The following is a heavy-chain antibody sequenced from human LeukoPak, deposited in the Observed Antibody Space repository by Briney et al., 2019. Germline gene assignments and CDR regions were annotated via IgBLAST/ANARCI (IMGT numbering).Heavy chain of an antibody. CDR3: AITRDYYDSSGYYYLRDY. J-gene: IGHJ4*02. D-gene: IGHD3-22*01. CDR1: GGSISSYY. V-gene: IGHV4-4*07. Sequence: SETLSLTCTVSGGSISSYYWSWIRQPAGKGLEWIGRIYTSGSTNYNPSIKSRVTMSVDTSKNQFSLKLSSVTAADTAVYYCAITRDYYDSSGYYYLRDYWGQGTLVTVSS. CDR2: IYTSGST.